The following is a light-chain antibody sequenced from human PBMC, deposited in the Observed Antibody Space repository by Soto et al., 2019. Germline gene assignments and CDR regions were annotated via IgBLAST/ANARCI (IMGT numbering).Light chain of an antibody. Sequence: QSVLTQPPSASGTPGQRVTICCSGSRASIGSNTVTWYQHLPGAAPKLLVYNNNQRPSGVPDRFSGSKSDTSASLAISGLQFEDAAVYYCAAWDNSLSGPVFGGGTKLTVL. CDR1: RASIGSNT. CDR2: NNN. J-gene: IGLJ3*02. CDR3: AAWDNSLSGPV. V-gene: IGLV1-44*01.